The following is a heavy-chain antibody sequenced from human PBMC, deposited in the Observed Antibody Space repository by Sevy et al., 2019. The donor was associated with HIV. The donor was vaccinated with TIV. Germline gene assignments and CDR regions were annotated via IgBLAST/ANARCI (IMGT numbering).Heavy chain of an antibody. CDR3: AREGSTWAGWFDP. J-gene: IGHJ5*02. CDR2: IYTSVST. Sequence: SETLSLTCTVSGGSISSGSYYWSWIRQPAGKGLEWIGRIYTSVSTNYNPSLKSRVTISVDTSKNQFSLKLSSVTAADTAVYYCAREGSTWAGWFDPWGQGTQVTVSS. D-gene: IGHD2-2*01. CDR1: GGSISSGSYY. V-gene: IGHV4-61*02.